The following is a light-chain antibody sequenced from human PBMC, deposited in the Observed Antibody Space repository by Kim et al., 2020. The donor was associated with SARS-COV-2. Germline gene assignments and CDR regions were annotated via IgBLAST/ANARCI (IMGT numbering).Light chain of an antibody. J-gene: IGKJ4*01. V-gene: IGKV3-11*01. CDR3: QQRGNWPLT. CDR2: DVS. Sequence: LSPGERATLFCRASQSVSSYLAWYQQKPGQAPRLLIYDVSNRATGIPARFSGSGSGTDFTLTISSLEPEDFAVYYCQQRGNWPLTFGGGTKVDIK. CDR1: QSVSSY.